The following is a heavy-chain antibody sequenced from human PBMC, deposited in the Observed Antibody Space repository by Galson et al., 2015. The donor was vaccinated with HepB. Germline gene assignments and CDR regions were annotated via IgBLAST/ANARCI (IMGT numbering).Heavy chain of an antibody. CDR1: GFTFSSFA. CDR3: AKPNWYDGRLGAYDI. Sequence: SLRLSCAASGFTFSSFAMNWVRQAPGKGLEWVSGISGSGGNTYYADSVKGRFTISRDNSKNMLYLQMNSLGAEDTALYYCAKPNWYDGRLGAYDIWGQGTMVTASP. D-gene: IGHD1-20*01. CDR2: ISGSGGNT. J-gene: IGHJ3*02. V-gene: IGHV3-23*01.